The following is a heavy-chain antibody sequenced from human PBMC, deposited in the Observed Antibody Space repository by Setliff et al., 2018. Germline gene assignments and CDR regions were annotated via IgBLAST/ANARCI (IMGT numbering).Heavy chain of an antibody. CDR2: ISGSGSTI. D-gene: IGHD2-8*01. CDR3: ARGHCTTISCFLDH. CDR1: GFTFSSYS. V-gene: IGHV3-48*01. J-gene: IGHJ4*02. Sequence: PGGSLRLSCAASGFTFSSYSMNWVRQAPGKGLEWVSYISGSGSTIYYADSVKGRFTISRDNAKNTLYLQMNSLRADDTAVYYCARGHCTTISCFLDHWGQGIMVTVSS.